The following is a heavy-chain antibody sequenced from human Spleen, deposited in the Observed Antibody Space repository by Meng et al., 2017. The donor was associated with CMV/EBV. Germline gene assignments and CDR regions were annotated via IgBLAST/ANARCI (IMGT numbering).Heavy chain of an antibody. D-gene: IGHD1-26*01. Sequence: SETLSLTCTVSGGSVSSGSYYWSWIGQPPGKGLEWIGYIYYSGSTNYNPSLKSRVTISVDTSKNKFSLKLSSVTAADTAVYYCARGGRISGNPTLEFDYWGQGTLVTVSS. V-gene: IGHV4-61*01. CDR3: ARGGRISGNPTLEFDY. CDR2: IYYSGST. CDR1: GGSVSSGSYY. J-gene: IGHJ4*02.